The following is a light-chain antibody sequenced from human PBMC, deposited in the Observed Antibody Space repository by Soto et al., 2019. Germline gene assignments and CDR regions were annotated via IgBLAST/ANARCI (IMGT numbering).Light chain of an antibody. Sequence: EIVLTQSPGTLSLSPCERATLSCRASQSVSSYLAWYQQKPGQAPRLIISDASNRATGIAVRFSGSGCGTDFTLTISSLEAEDSAVYYCQQRSNWPSIAFGQGTRLEIK. CDR2: DAS. V-gene: IGKV3-11*01. CDR3: QQRSNWPSIA. CDR1: QSVSSY. J-gene: IGKJ5*01.